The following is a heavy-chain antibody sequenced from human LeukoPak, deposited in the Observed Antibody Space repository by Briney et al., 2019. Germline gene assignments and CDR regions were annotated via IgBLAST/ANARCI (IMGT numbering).Heavy chain of an antibody. V-gene: IGHV3-53*01. Sequence: GGSLRLSCAASGLTVSSNYMSWVRQAPGKGLEWVSVIYSGGSTYCADSVKGRFTISRDNSKNTLYLQMNSLRPEDTAVYYCARDGGDGYSSSWERAFDIWGQGTMVTVSS. CDR2: IYSGGST. CDR3: ARDGGDGYSSSWERAFDI. D-gene: IGHD6-13*01. CDR1: GLTVSSNY. J-gene: IGHJ3*02.